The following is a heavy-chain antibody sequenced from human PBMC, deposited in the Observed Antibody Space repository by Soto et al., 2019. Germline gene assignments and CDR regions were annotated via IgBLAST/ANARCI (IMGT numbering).Heavy chain of an antibody. CDR1: GFNFRYYA. J-gene: IGHJ5*01. CDR2: INDNGDST. V-gene: IGHV3-23*01. Sequence: LGGSLRLSCAASGFNFRYYAMTWVRQAPGKGLEWVSSINDNGDSTHYADSVKGRFTISRDNSKNTLYLQMNSLTAEDTAVYFCAKASNSSPWFDSWLESWGQGTLVTVSS. D-gene: IGHD6-6*01. CDR3: AKASNSSPWFDSWLES.